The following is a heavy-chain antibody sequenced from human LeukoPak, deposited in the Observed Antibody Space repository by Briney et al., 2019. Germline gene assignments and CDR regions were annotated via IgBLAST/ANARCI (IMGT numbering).Heavy chain of an antibody. CDR2: IYYSGST. Sequence: PSETLSLTCTVSGGSISTYYWSWIRQPPGKGLEWIGYIYYSGSTNYNPSLKSRVTMSVDTSKNQFSLKLSSVTAADTAVYYCARGNRLMVRLNYYYMDVWGKGTTVTVSS. J-gene: IGHJ6*03. V-gene: IGHV4-59*01. CDR3: ARGNRLMVRLNYYYMDV. CDR1: GGSISTYY. D-gene: IGHD3-10*01.